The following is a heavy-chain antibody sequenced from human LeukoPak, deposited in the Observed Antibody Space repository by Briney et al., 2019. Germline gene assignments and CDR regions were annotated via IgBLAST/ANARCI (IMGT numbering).Heavy chain of an antibody. Sequence: GASLRLSCAASGFTFSSYAMHWVRQAPGKGLEWVAVISYNGSNKYYADSVKGRFTISRDNSKNTLYLQMNSLRAEDTAVYYCARNARGNYFDYWGQGTLVTVSS. CDR3: ARNARGNYFDY. CDR2: ISYNGSNK. D-gene: IGHD1-1*01. CDR1: GFTFSSYA. J-gene: IGHJ4*02. V-gene: IGHV3-30*04.